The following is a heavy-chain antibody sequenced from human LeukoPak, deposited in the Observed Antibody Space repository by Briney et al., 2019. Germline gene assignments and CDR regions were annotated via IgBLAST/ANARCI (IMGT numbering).Heavy chain of an antibody. V-gene: IGHV3-48*03. J-gene: IGHJ6*03. CDR3: AKAAAGLYYYYYMDV. CDR2: ISSSGTTI. CDR1: GFIFSNYE. D-gene: IGHD6-13*01. Sequence: GGSLRLSCAASGFIFSNYEMNWVRQAPGKGLEWVSYISSSGTTIYYADSVKGRFTISRDNSKNTLYLQMNSLRAEDTAVYYCAKAAAGLYYYYYMDVWGKGTTVTVSS.